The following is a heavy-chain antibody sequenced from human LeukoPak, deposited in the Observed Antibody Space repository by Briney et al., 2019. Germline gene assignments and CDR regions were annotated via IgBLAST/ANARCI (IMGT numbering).Heavy chain of an antibody. CDR1: GFTVSSNY. D-gene: IGHD3-10*01. Sequence: GGSLRLSCAASGFTVSSNYMSWVRQAPGKGLEWVSVIYSGGSTYYADSVKGRFTISRDNSKNTLYLQMNSLRAEDTAVYYCARAWWFGEDAFDIWGQGTMSPSLQ. CDR2: IYSGGST. J-gene: IGHJ3*02. CDR3: ARAWWFGEDAFDI. V-gene: IGHV3-53*01.